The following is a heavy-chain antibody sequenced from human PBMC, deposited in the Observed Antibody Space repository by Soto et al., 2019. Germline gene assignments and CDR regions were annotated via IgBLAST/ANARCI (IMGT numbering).Heavy chain of an antibody. V-gene: IGHV1-18*01. J-gene: IGHJ5*02. CDR1: GYTFTSYG. D-gene: IGHD6-13*01. Sequence: QVQLVQSGAEVKKPGASVKVSCKASGYTFTSYGISWVRQAPGQGLEWMGWISAYNGNTNYAQKLQGRVTMTTDTSTSTAYMELRSMRPDETAVYYWARQVIAAAFSPRFDPWGQGTLVTVSS. CDR2: ISAYNGNT. CDR3: ARQVIAAAFSPRFDP.